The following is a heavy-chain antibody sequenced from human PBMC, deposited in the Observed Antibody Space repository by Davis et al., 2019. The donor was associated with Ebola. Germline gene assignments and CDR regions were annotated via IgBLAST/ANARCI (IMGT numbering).Heavy chain of an antibody. CDR1: GYTFSNYD. Sequence: AASVKVSCKASGYTFSNYDINWVRQATGQGLEWVGWMNPNSGNTGYAQKFQGRVTMTRNTSISTAYMELSSLRSEDTAVYYCARGYWRYFDLWGRGTLVTVSS. J-gene: IGHJ2*01. CDR3: ARGYWRYFDL. V-gene: IGHV1-8*02. D-gene: IGHD1-1*01. CDR2: MNPNSGNT.